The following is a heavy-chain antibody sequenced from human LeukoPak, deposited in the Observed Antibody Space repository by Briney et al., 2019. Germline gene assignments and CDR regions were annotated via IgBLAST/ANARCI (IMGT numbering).Heavy chain of an antibody. CDR3: ARPLIRDKQSAFDI. J-gene: IGHJ3*02. V-gene: IGHV4-59*01. D-gene: IGHD2-21*01. CDR2: IYYSGST. Sequence: SETLSLTCTVSGGSISSYYWSWIRQPPGKGLEWIGYIYYSGSTNYNPSLKSRGTISVDTSKNQFSLKVSSVTAADTAVYYCARPLIRDKQSAFDIWGQGTMVTVSS. CDR1: GGSISSYY.